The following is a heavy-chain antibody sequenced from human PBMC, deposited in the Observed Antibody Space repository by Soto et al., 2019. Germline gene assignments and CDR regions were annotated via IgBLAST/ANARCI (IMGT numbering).Heavy chain of an antibody. Sequence: EVQLLESGGGLVQPGGSLRLSCAASGFTFSSYAMKWVRQAPVKGLEWVSAISGSGGSTYYADSVKGRFTISRDNSKNTLYLQMNSLRAEDTGVYYCARRGSGSYCDYWGEGTLVTVSS. CDR2: ISGSGGST. V-gene: IGHV3-23*01. D-gene: IGHD1-26*01. CDR1: GFTFSSYA. CDR3: ARRGSGSYCDY. J-gene: IGHJ4*02.